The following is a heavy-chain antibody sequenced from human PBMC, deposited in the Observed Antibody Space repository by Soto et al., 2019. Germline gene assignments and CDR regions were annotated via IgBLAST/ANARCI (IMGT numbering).Heavy chain of an antibody. D-gene: IGHD6-6*01. CDR1: GGSISSYY. CDR3: ASGSIAARRADAFDI. J-gene: IGHJ3*02. Sequence: ASETLSLTCTVSGGSISSYYWSWIRQPPGKGLEWIGYIYYSGSTNYNPSLKSRVTISVDTSKNQFSLKLSSVTAADTAVYYCASGSIAARRADAFDIWGQGTMVTVSS. V-gene: IGHV4-59*01. CDR2: IYYSGST.